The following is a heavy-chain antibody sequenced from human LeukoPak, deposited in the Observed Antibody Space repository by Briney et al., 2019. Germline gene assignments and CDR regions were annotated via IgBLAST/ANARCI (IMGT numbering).Heavy chain of an antibody. J-gene: IGHJ4*02. D-gene: IGHD3-10*01. CDR2: INPNSGGT. CDR1: GYTFTGYY. Sequence: ASVKVSCKASGYTFTGYYMHWVRQAPGQGLEWMGWINPNSGGTNYAQKFQGRVTMTRDTSISTAYMELSRLRSDDTAVYYCARVPTFHHYGSGSYYNYDYWGQGTLVTVSS. CDR3: ARVPTFHHYGSGSYYNYDY. V-gene: IGHV1-2*02.